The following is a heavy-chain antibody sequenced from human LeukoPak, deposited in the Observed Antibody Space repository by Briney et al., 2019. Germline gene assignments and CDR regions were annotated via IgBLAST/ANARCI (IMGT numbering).Heavy chain of an antibody. J-gene: IGHJ4*02. CDR1: GYTFSTYG. Sequence: ASVKVSCKTSGYTFSTYGITWVRQTPGQGLEWMGWISGHNDNTYYAQNFQGRLTMTTDTSTSTAYMELRSLRSDDTAVYYCARDEGYGDLDYWGQGTLVTVSS. V-gene: IGHV1-18*01. CDR3: ARDEGYGDLDY. D-gene: IGHD4-17*01. CDR2: ISGHNDNT.